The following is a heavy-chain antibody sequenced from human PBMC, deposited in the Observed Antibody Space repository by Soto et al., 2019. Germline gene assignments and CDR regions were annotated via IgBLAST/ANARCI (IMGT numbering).Heavy chain of an antibody. CDR2: ISSSGSTI. CDR3: ARSSSVLLFGGDYYYYYYMDV. J-gene: IGHJ6*03. Sequence: GGSLRLSCAASGFTFSDYYMSWIRQAPGKGLEWVSYISSSGSTIYYADSVKGRFTISRDNAKNSLYLQMNSLRAEDTAVYYCARSSSVLLFGGDYYYYYYMDVWGKGTTVTVSS. CDR1: GFTFSDYY. V-gene: IGHV3-11*01. D-gene: IGHD3-10*01.